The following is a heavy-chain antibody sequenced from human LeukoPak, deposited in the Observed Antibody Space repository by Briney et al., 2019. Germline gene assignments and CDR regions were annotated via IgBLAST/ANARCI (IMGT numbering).Heavy chain of an antibody. D-gene: IGHD3-22*01. J-gene: IGHJ5*02. CDR2: ISDSGTT. V-gene: IGHV4-34*01. CDR1: SESFSGYH. CDR3: ARGKGVSVIKVGKNWFDP. Sequence: PSETLSLTCAVYSESFSGYHWNWIRQTPGKGLEWIGEISDSGTTNINPSLRRRVSLSIDTSKNQFSLAMRSMTAADTGVYDCARGKGVSVIKVGKNWFDPWSQGTQVIVSP.